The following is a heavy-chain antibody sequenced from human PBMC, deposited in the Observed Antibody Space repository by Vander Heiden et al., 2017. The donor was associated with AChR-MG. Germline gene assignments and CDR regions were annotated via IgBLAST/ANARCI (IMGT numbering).Heavy chain of an antibody. V-gene: IGHV3-30-3*01. CDR2: ISYDGSNK. CDR1: GFTFSSYA. D-gene: IGHD3-10*01. Sequence: QVQLVESGGGVVQPGRSLRLSCAASGFTFSSYAMHWVRQAPGKGLEWVAAISYDGSNKYYADAVRGRFTISRDSSKSTLYLQMNSLRAEDKAVYYCASGSGSSSPITEYFHHWRQGTLVTVSS. CDR3: ASGSGSSSPITEYFHH. J-gene: IGHJ1*01.